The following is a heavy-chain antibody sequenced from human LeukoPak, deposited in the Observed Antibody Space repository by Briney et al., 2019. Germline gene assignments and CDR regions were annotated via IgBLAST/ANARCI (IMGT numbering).Heavy chain of an antibody. D-gene: IGHD6-6*01. CDR2: TYYRYKWSF. CDR3: ARGKYTSFDN. CDR1: GDSILTNNVA. J-gene: IGHJ4*02. Sequence: SQTLSLTCACSGDSILTNNVAWNWIRQSPGRGLEWLGSTYYRYKWSFDYAVSVKSRITINADTSKNKFSLQRSSVTPEDTAVYYCARGKYTSFDNWGQGTLVTVSS. V-gene: IGHV6-1*01.